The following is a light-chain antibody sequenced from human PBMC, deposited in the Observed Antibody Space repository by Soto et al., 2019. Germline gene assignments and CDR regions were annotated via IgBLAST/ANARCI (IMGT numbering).Light chain of an antibody. CDR1: QSLTSN. CDR3: QHYNHWTRPLS. Sequence: EIILTQSPATLYVSPGERATLSCRASQSLTSNLSWYHQRPGQAPRRLIYDTSTRATDIPARVSGSGSGTEVTLTIASMQAEDYAVDFCQHYNHWTRPLSFGGGTRV. CDR2: DTS. J-gene: IGKJ4*01. V-gene: IGKV3-15*01.